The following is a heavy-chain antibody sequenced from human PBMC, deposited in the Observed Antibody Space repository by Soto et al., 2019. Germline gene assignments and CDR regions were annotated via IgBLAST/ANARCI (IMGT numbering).Heavy chain of an antibody. D-gene: IGHD2-2*01. V-gene: IGHV4-39*07. CDR1: GGSISCSSYY. Sequence: SETLSLTCTFSGGSISCSSYYWGWIRQPPGKGLEWIGSIYYSGSTNYNPSLKSRVTISVDTSKNQFSLKLSSVTAADTAVYYCASIVVPAARYYYYYMDVWGKGTTVTVSS. CDR2: IYYSGST. CDR3: ASIVVPAARYYYYYMDV. J-gene: IGHJ6*03.